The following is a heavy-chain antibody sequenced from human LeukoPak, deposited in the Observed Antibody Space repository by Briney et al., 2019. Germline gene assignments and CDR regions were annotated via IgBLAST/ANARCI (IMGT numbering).Heavy chain of an antibody. CDR1: GYTFTSYG. V-gene: IGHV1-18*01. CDR2: ISAYNGNT. D-gene: IGHD3-3*01. J-gene: IGHJ6*02. CDR3: ARDQSRDFWSGYYKYGMDV. Sequence: ASVKVSCKASGYTFTSYGIIWVRQAPGQGLEWMGWISAYNGNTNYAQKLQGRVTMTTDTSTSTAYMELRSLRSDDTAVYYCARDQSRDFWSGYYKYGMDVWGQGTTVTVSS.